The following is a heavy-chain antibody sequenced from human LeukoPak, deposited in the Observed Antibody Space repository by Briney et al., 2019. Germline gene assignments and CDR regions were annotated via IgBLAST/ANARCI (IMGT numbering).Heavy chain of an antibody. D-gene: IGHD2-15*01. J-gene: IGHJ5*02. Sequence: PGRSPRLSCAASGFTFSSYGMHWVRQAPGKGLEWVAVISYDGSNKYYADSVKGRFTISRDKSKNTLYLQLNSLRAEDTAVYFCARQSGGPYNWFDPWGQGTLVTVSS. V-gene: IGHV3-30*03. CDR2: ISYDGSNK. CDR1: GFTFSSYG. CDR3: ARQSGGPYNWFDP.